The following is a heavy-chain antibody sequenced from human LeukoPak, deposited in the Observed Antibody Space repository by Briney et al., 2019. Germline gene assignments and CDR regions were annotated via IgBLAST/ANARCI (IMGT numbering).Heavy chain of an antibody. Sequence: SETLSLTCAVYGGSFSGYYWSWIRQPPGKGLEWIGEINHSGSTNYNPSLKSRVTISVDTSKNQFSLKLSSVTAEDTAVYYCARGLRSYYDTPFDYWGQGTLVTVSS. D-gene: IGHD3-22*01. CDR3: ARGLRSYYDTPFDY. V-gene: IGHV4-34*01. CDR2: INHSGST. J-gene: IGHJ4*02. CDR1: GGSFSGYY.